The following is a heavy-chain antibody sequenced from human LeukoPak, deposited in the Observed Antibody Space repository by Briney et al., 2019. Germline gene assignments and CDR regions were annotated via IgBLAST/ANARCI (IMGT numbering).Heavy chain of an antibody. Sequence: GGSLRLSCATSGLAFSYYWMSWVRQAPGKGLEWVANIKQDGSEKHYVDSVKGRFTVSRDNAKNSLYLQMNSLRAEDTAVYYCAVYYSSGPIAYWGQGTLVTVSS. CDR1: GLAFSYYW. CDR2: IKQDGSEK. D-gene: IGHD3-22*01. J-gene: IGHJ4*02. CDR3: AVYYSSGPIAY. V-gene: IGHV3-7*01.